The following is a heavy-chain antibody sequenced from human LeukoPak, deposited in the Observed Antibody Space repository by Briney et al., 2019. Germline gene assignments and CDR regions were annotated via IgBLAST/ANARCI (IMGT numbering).Heavy chain of an antibody. CDR1: GFTFSTYA. Sequence: GGSLRLSCAASGFTFSTYAMGWVRQAPGKGLEWVSAISGGGDNTYYADSAKGRFTISRDNSKNTLYLQMNSLRAEDTAVYYCARDLRGYSYGLAFDIWGQGTMVTVSS. CDR3: ARDLRGYSYGLAFDI. D-gene: IGHD5-18*01. J-gene: IGHJ3*02. CDR2: ISGGGDNT. V-gene: IGHV3-23*01.